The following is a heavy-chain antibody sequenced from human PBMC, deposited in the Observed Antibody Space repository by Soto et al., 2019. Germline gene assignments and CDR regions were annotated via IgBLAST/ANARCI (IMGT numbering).Heavy chain of an antibody. Sequence: PSETLSLTCAVSGGSIASPNWWSRVRQSPGKGLEWIGEIYHSGSTNYNPSLKSRLTISVDKSRNQFYLRLNSVTAADTAVYYCASLSGTTFAFDYWGRGTLVTVS. CDR3: ASLSGTTFAFDY. D-gene: IGHD1-1*01. J-gene: IGHJ4*02. CDR2: IYHSGST. CDR1: GGSIASPNW. V-gene: IGHV4-4*02.